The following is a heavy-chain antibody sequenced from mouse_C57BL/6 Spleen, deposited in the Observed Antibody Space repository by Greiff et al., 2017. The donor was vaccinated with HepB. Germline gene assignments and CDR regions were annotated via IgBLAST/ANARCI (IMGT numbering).Heavy chain of an antibody. V-gene: IGHV5-17*01. J-gene: IGHJ4*01. CDR2: ISSGSSTI. CDR1: GFTFSDYG. Sequence: GFTFSDYGMHWVRQAPEKGLEWVAYISSGSSTIYFADTVKGRFTISRDNAKNTLFLQMTSLRSEDTAMYYCARPAYYAMDYWGQGTSVTVSS. CDR3: ARPAYYAMDY.